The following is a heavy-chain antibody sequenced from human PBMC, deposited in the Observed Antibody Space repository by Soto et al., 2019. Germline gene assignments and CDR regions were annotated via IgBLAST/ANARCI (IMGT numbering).Heavy chain of an antibody. CDR1: GDSVSSNSAA. CDR2: TYYRSKWYN. CDR3: ARHYYGSGSYYGGYYYYYGMDV. Sequence: SKTLSLTCAISGDSVSSNSAAWNWIRQSPSRGLEWLGRTYYRSKWYNDYAVSVKSRITINPDTSKNQFSLQLNSATPEDTAVYYCARHYYGSGSYYGGYYYYYGMDVWGQGTTVTVSS. J-gene: IGHJ6*02. V-gene: IGHV6-1*01. D-gene: IGHD3-10*01.